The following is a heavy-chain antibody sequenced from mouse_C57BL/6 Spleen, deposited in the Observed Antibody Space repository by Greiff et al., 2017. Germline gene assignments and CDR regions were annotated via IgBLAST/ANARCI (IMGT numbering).Heavy chain of an antibody. CDR1: GFNIKDAY. V-gene: IGHV14-4*01. CDR3: TTPSGTADY. D-gene: IGHD4-1*01. Sequence: VQLQQSGAELVRPGASVKLSCTASGFNIKDAYMHWVKQRPEQGLEWIGWIDPANGDTEYAAKFQGKATITADTSSNTACLQLSSLTSEDTAVYDCTTPSGTADYWGQGTSLTVSS. J-gene: IGHJ2*02. CDR2: IDPANGDT.